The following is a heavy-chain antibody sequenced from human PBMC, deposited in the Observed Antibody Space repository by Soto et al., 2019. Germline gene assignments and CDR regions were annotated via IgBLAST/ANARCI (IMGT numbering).Heavy chain of an antibody. J-gene: IGHJ4*02. Sequence: GGSLRLSCAASGFTFSSYAMSWVRQAPGKGLEWVSAISGSGGSTYYADSVKGRFTISRDNSKNTLYLQMNSLRAEDTAVYYGAKDEGWPPTFFDYWGQGTLVTAPQ. CDR3: AKDEGWPPTFFDY. CDR1: GFTFSSYA. CDR2: ISGSGGST. D-gene: IGHD2-15*01. V-gene: IGHV3-23*01.